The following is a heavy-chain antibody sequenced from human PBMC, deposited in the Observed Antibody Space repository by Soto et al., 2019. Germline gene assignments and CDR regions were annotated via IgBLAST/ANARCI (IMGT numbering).Heavy chain of an antibody. D-gene: IGHD6-19*01. CDR1: GGSMSSGDYY. CDR3: AREGWAGTAGFDP. V-gene: IGHV4-31*03. Sequence: QVQLQESGPGLVKPAQTLSLTCSVSGGSMSSGDYYWSWIRQHPGKGLEWIGYINYSGSTYYNPSLKSRVTTSVGTSKSQVSLTLCSVTAADTAVYYCAREGWAGTAGFDPWGQGTMVTVAS. J-gene: IGHJ5*02. CDR2: INYSGST.